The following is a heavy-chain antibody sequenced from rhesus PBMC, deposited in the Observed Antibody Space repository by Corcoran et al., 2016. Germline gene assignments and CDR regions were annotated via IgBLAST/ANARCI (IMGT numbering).Heavy chain of an antibody. Sequence: QVQLQETGPTVVKPSETLSLTCAVSGGSIRSGNWWTWIRQSRGKGLEWIGGIYGSGGSTEYNPSLQHRDTLSKDSSNNQFSLELRSVTAADSAVFYCARGNYVNGLDSWGQGVVVTVSS. CDR2: IYGSGGST. D-gene: IGHD4-17*01. CDR3: ARGNYVNGLDS. J-gene: IGHJ6*01. CDR1: GGSIRSGNW. V-gene: IGHV4-93*01.